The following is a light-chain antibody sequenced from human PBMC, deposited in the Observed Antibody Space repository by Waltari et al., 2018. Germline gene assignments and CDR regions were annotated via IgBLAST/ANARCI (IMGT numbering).Light chain of an antibody. V-gene: IGKV1-33*01. CDR2: NVS. Sequence: DIQLTQSPSSLSASVGDRVTITCRPSQDISRDLTWYPHKPVKAPKLLIYNVSNLKAGVPSRFSGSASGTDFTFAISSLQPEDVATYYCQHYDNLPRFTFGPGTKVNIE. CDR3: QHYDNLPRFT. CDR1: QDISRD. J-gene: IGKJ3*01.